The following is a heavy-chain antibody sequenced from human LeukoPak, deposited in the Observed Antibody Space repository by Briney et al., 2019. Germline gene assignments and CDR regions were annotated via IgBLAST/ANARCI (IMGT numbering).Heavy chain of an antibody. V-gene: IGHV4-39*07. CDR3: ARGAYVWYYYDSSGYPAPGAAFDI. J-gene: IGHJ3*02. D-gene: IGHD3-22*01. CDR1: GGSISSSSYY. Sequence: PSETLSLTCTVSGGSISSSSYYWGWIRQPPGRGLEWIGGIYYSGSTYYNPSLKSRVTISVDTSKNQFSLKLSSVTAADTAVYYCARGAYVWYYYDSSGYPAPGAAFDIWGQGTMVTVSS. CDR2: IYYSGST.